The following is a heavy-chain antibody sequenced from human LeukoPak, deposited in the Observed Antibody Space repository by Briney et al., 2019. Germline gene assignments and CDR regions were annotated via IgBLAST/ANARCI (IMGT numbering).Heavy chain of an antibody. V-gene: IGHV3-21*01. D-gene: IGHD6-13*01. Sequence: PGGSLRLSXAASGFTFSSYSLNWVRQSPGKGLEWVSSISISSSSIYYVDSVKGRFTISRDNAKNSLYLQMNSLRAEDTAVYYCATAAAGRIDYWGQGTLVTVSS. CDR2: ISISSSSI. CDR3: ATAAAGRIDY. J-gene: IGHJ4*02. CDR1: GFTFSSYS.